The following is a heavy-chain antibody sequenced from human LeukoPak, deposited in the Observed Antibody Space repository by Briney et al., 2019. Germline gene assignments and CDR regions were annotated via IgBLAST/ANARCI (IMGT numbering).Heavy chain of an antibody. D-gene: IGHD3-22*01. CDR3: ARSYYYDSSGYDGDY. J-gene: IGHJ4*02. Sequence: GGSLRLSCAASGFTFSSYRMQWVRQAPGKGLVWVSRINSDGSSTNYADSVKGRFTISRDNAKNTLYLQMNSLRAEDTAVYYCARSYYYDSSGYDGDYWGQGTLVTVSS. CDR1: GFTFSSYR. CDR2: INSDGSST. V-gene: IGHV3-74*01.